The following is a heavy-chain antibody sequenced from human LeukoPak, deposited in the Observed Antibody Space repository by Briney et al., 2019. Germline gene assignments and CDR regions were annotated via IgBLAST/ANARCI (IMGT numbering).Heavy chain of an antibody. CDR1: GGSISSGGYY. V-gene: IGHV4-31*03. Sequence: SETLSLTCTVSGGSISSGGYYWSWICQHPGKGLEWIGYIYYSGSTYYNPSLKSRVTMSVDTSKNQFSLKLSSVTAADTAVYYCARELRRGYSGYDSWGQGTLVTVSS. D-gene: IGHD5-12*01. J-gene: IGHJ5*02. CDR3: ARELRRGYSGYDS. CDR2: IYYSGST.